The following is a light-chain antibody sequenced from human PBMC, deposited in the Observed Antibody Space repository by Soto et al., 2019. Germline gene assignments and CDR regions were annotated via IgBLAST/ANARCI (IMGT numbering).Light chain of an antibody. V-gene: IGKV3-20*01. CDR3: QQYGSSPPM. CDR1: QSISRY. Sequence: IVFSESPGTLSLSPGEITTLSCRASQSISRYLVWYQQKPGRGPRLLIYGASSRATGTPDRFSGSGSGTDFTLTINRLEPEDFALYYCQQYGSSPPMFGQGTKVDIK. J-gene: IGKJ1*01. CDR2: GAS.